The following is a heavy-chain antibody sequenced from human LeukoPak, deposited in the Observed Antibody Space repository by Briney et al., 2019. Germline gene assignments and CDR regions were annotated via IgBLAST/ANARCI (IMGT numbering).Heavy chain of an antibody. CDR1: GYTFTAYY. CDR2: INPNSGGT. D-gene: IGHD2-2*01. CDR3: AKARGLYCSSTSCYDCDV. V-gene: IGHV1-2*02. Sequence: ASVKVSCKASGYTFTAYYIHWVRRAPGQGLEWMGWINPNSGGTNYAQKFQGRVTLTRDTSITTAYMELSRLRSDDTAVYYCAKARGLYCSSTSCYDCDVWGKGTTVTVSS. J-gene: IGHJ6*04.